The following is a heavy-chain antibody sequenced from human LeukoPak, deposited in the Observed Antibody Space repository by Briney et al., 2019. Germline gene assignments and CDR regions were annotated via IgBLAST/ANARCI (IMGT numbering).Heavy chain of an antibody. CDR2: INHSGST. CDR3: ARVPYDSSGYLLFHY. CDR1: GGSFSGYY. D-gene: IGHD3-22*01. Sequence: PSETLCLTCAVCGGSFSGYYWSWIRQPPGKGLEWIGEINHSGSTNYNPSLKSRVTISVDTSKNQFSLKLSSVTAADTAVYYCARVPYDSSGYLLFHYWGQGTLVTVSS. J-gene: IGHJ4*02. V-gene: IGHV4-34*01.